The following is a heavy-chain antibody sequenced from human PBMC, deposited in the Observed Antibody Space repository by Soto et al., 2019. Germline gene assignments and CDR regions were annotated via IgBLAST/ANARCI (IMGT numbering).Heavy chain of an antibody. V-gene: IGHV2-5*02. CDR2: IYWDDDK. D-gene: IGHD6-19*01. J-gene: IGHJ4*02. CDR3: QLSEKWLGSLDY. CDR1: GFSLSTSGVG. Sequence: QITLKESGPTLVKPTQTLTLTCTFSGFSLSTSGVGVGWIRQPPGKPLEWLALIYWDDDKRYSPSLKSRLTISQDTSKTLVVLTMPHMDPVDTAPYYCQLSEKWLGSLDYWGEGTLVPVSS.